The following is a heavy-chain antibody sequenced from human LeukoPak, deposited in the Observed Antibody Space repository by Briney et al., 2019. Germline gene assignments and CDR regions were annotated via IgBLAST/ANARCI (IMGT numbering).Heavy chain of an antibody. J-gene: IGHJ4*02. CDR2: IYPGDSDT. CDR1: GYSFTSYW. V-gene: IGHV5-51*01. Sequence: GESLKISCKGSGYSFTSYWIGWVRQMPGKGLEWMGIIYPGDSDTRYSPSFQGQVTISADKSISTAYLQWSSLKASDTAMYYCARRLRGSIRSSYFDYWGQGTLVTVSS. D-gene: IGHD3-10*01. CDR3: ARRLRGSIRSSYFDY.